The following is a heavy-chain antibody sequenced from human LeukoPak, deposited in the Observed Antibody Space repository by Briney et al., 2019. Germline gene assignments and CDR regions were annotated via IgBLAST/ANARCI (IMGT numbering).Heavy chain of an antibody. Sequence: SEXXSLTCAVYGGSFSGXYWXXIRQPPGXXXXXXXXINHSGSTNYNPSLXXXXTIXXDTSKNQFSLKLSSVTAADTAVYYCAGYNVDTAMAEYYFDYWGRGTLVTVSS. CDR1: GGSFSGXY. J-gene: IGHJ4*02. D-gene: IGHD5-18*01. V-gene: IGHV4-34*01. CDR2: INHSGST. CDR3: AGYNVDTAMAEYYFDY.